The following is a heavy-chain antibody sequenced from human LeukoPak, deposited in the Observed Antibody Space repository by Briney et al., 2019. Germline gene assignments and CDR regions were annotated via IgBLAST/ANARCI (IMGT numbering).Heavy chain of an antibody. Sequence: SETLSLTCTVSGGSISDYYWSWIRQPPGKGLEWIAYIYHSGSTNYNPSLKSRVTISVDTSKNQFSLKLSSVTAADTAVYYCARGRWTEYFHHWGQGTLVTVSS. J-gene: IGHJ1*01. CDR2: IYHSGST. CDR1: GGSISDYY. D-gene: IGHD5-24*01. V-gene: IGHV4-59*01. CDR3: ARGRWTEYFHH.